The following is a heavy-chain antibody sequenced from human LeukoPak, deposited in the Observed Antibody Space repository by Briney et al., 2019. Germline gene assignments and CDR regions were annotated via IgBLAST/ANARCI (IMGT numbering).Heavy chain of an antibody. Sequence: GGSLRLSCAASGFTFSSYAMTWVRQAPGKGLEWVSAISGSGGSTYYADSVKGRFTISRDNSKNTLYLQMNSLRAEDTAVYYCARLRGYSYGYFDYWGQGTLATVSS. CDR3: ARLRGYSYGYFDY. V-gene: IGHV3-23*01. J-gene: IGHJ4*02. CDR1: GFTFSSYA. CDR2: ISGSGGST. D-gene: IGHD5-18*01.